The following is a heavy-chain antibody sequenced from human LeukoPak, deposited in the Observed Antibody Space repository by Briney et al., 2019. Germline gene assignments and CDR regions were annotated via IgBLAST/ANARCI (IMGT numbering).Heavy chain of an antibody. D-gene: IGHD5-24*01. V-gene: IGHV1-46*01. CDR1: GYSLTTYY. CDR3: ARGGPGVDGYNYAFDI. J-gene: IGHJ3*02. CDR2: INPSGGST. Sequence: GASVKVSCRASGYSLTTYYIHWLRQAPGQGLEWMAIINPSGGSTSYAQKFQGRVTMTRDTSTSTVYMELSSLRSEDTAVYYCARGGPGVDGYNYAFDIWGQGTMVTVSS.